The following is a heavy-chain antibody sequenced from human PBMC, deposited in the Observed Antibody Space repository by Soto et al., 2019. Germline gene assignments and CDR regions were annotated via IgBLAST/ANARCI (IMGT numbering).Heavy chain of an antibody. V-gene: IGHV3-23*01. CDR3: PKGRYCSGGSCYDRYYYYGMDV. CDR1: GFTFSSYA. CDR2: ISGSGGST. Sequence: PGGSLRLSCAASGFTFSSYAMSWVRQAPGKGLEWVSAISGSGGSTYYADSVKGRFTMSRDNSKNTLYLQMNSLRAEDTAVYYCPKGRYCSGGSCYDRYYYYGMDVWGQGTTVTVSS. D-gene: IGHD2-15*01. J-gene: IGHJ6*02.